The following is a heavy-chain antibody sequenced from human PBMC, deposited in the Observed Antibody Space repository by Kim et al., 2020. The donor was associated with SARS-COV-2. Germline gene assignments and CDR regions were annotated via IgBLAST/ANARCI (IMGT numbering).Heavy chain of an antibody. CDR3: AKDPSKEYCSSTSCYFDY. V-gene: IGHV3-30*18. D-gene: IGHD2-2*01. Sequence: GGSLRLSCAASGFTFSSYGMHWVRQAPGKGLEWVAVISYDGSNKYYADSVKGRFTISRDNSKNTLYLQMNSLRAEDTAVYYCAKDPSKEYCSSTSCYFDYWGQGTLVTVSS. CDR1: GFTFSSYG. CDR2: ISYDGSNK. J-gene: IGHJ4*02.